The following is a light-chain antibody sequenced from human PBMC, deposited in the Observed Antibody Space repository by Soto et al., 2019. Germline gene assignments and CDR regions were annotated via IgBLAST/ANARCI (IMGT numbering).Light chain of an antibody. CDR1: QSVSSY. CDR2: DAS. V-gene: IGKV3-11*01. J-gene: IGKJ3*01. Sequence: EIVLTQSPATLSLSPGERATLSCRASQSVSSYLAWYQQKPGQAPRLHIYDASNRATGIPARFSGSGSGTDFTLTISSLEPEDFAFYYCQQRSNWPPGTFGPGTKVDIK. CDR3: QQRSNWPPGT.